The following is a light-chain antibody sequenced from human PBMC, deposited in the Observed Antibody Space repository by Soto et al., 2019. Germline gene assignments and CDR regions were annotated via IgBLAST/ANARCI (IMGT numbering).Light chain of an antibody. CDR1: SSDVGGYNY. V-gene: IGLV2-8*01. Sequence: QSALTQPPSASGSPGQSVTISCIGTSSDVGGYNYVSWYQQHPGKAPKPMIYEVFKRPSGVPGRFSGSKSGNTASLTVSGLQAKDEADYYCSSYAGSNNFDVFGTGTKLTVL. CDR2: EVF. CDR3: SSYAGSNNFDV. J-gene: IGLJ1*01.